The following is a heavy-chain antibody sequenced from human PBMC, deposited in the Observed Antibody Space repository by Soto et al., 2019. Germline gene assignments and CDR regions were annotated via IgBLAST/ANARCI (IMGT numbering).Heavy chain of an antibody. Sequence: PGGSLRLSCAASGFTFSNAWMNWVRQAPGKGLEWVGRIKSKTDGGTTDYAASVKGRFTISRDDSKNTLYLQMNSLKTEDTAVYYCTAARGYSYVPGYWGQGTLVTVSS. CDR3: TAARGYSYVPGY. V-gene: IGHV3-15*07. CDR2: IKSKTDGGTT. CDR1: GFTFSNAW. D-gene: IGHD5-18*01. J-gene: IGHJ4*02.